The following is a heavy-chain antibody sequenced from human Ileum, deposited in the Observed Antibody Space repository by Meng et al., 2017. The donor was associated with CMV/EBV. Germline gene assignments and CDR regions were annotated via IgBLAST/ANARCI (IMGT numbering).Heavy chain of an antibody. CDR1: VHFSSYA. CDR3: ARGSYQYYYGSGSYPD. J-gene: IGHJ4*02. Sequence: VHFSSYAMHWVRQAPGKGLEWVAVISYDGSNKYYADSVKGRFTISRDNSKNTLYLQMNSLRAEDTAVYYCARGSYQYYYGSGSYPDWGQGTLVTVSS. CDR2: ISYDGSNK. V-gene: IGHV3-30*04. D-gene: IGHD3-10*01.